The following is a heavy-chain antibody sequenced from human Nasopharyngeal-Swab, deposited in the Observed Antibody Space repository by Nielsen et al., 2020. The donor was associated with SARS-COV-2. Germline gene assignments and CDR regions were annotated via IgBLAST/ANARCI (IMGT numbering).Heavy chain of an antibody. Sequence: ETLPLTCTVSGGSISSSSYYWGWIRQPPGKGLEWIGSIYYSGSTYYNPSLKSRVTISVDTSKNQFSLKLSSVTAADTAVYYCAAPWGSGTVAYFDYWGQGTLVTVSS. CDR2: IYYSGST. CDR1: GGSISSSSYY. V-gene: IGHV4-39*01. CDR3: AAPWGSGTVAYFDY. D-gene: IGHD3-16*01. J-gene: IGHJ4*02.